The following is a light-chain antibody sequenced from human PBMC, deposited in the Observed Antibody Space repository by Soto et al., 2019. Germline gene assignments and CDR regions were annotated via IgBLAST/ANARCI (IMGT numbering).Light chain of an antibody. CDR1: QSVSKY. Sequence: DIQLTQSPSSLSASVGDTVTISCRTNQSVSKYMNWYQQKPGTAPKPLIYYVSSLQSGVPSRFSGSGSATDFTLTISSLQTEDFATYDCQQSYDLPRTFGQGTRLDIK. V-gene: IGKV1-39*01. J-gene: IGKJ2*01. CDR3: QQSYDLPRT. CDR2: YVS.